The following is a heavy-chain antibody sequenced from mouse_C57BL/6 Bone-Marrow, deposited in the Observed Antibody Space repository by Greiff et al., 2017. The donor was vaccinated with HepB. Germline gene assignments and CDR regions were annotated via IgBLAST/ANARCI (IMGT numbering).Heavy chain of an antibody. CDR1: GYTFTSYG. CDR2: IYPRSGNT. CDR3: ARVYYGSDYAMDY. Sequence: VQLQQSGAELARPGASVKLSCKASGYTFTSYGISWVKQRTGQGLEWIGEIYPRSGNTYYNEKFKGKATLTADKSSSTAYMALRSLTSEDSAVYFCARVYYGSDYAMDYWGQGTSVTVSS. D-gene: IGHD1-1*01. V-gene: IGHV1-81*01. J-gene: IGHJ4*01.